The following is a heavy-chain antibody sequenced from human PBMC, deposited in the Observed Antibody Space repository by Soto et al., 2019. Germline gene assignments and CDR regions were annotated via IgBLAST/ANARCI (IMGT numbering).Heavy chain of an antibody. CDR1: GGTFRGHY. Sequence: SVTCAVEGGTFRGHYWTWIRQSKGTGLEWIGEINHSGSTNYNPSLQSRVTLSVDTSKNQFSLKLTSVTAADTAVYYCARNKIPGRLDYWGQGPLVTVSS. J-gene: IGHJ4*02. CDR2: INHSGST. V-gene: IGHV4-34*01. CDR3: ARNKIPGRLDY. D-gene: IGHD2-21*01.